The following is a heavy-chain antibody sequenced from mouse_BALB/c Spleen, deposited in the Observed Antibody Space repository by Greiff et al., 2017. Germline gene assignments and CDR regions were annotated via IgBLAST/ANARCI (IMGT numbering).Heavy chain of an antibody. CDR1: GFTFSSYY. Sequence: EVMLVESGGGLVKLGGSLKLSCAASGFTFSSYYMSWVRQTPEKRLELVAAINSNGGSTYYPDTVKGRFTISRDNAKNTLYLQMSSLKSEDTALYYCARHDGYYFTFDYWGQGTTLTVSS. D-gene: IGHD2-3*01. V-gene: IGHV5-6-2*01. J-gene: IGHJ2*01. CDR2: INSNGGST. CDR3: ARHDGYYFTFDY.